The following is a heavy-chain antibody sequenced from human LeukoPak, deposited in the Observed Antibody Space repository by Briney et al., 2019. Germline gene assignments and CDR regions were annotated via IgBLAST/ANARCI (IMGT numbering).Heavy chain of an antibody. V-gene: IGHV1-46*01. Sequence: ASVKVSCKASGYTFTTYYIHWVRQAPGQVLEWMGAIFPSSGTTVYAHKFQGRVTMTRDTSTSTVYMELSSLRSEDTAIYYCTGEPPDSYRFDHWGQGTLATVSS. CDR3: TGEPPDSYRFDH. J-gene: IGHJ4*02. D-gene: IGHD3-16*02. CDR1: GYTFTTYY. CDR2: IFPSSGTT.